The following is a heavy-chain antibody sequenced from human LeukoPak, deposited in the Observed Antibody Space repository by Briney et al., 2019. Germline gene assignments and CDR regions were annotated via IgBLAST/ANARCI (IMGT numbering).Heavy chain of an antibody. Sequence: PGGSLRLSCAASGFTFSSYAMSWVRQAPGKGLEWVSAISGSGGSTYYADSVKGRFTISRDNSKNTLYLQMNSLRAKDTAVYYCAKIQAPRITMIVAYDYWGQGTLVTVSS. J-gene: IGHJ4*02. CDR2: ISGSGGST. CDR1: GFTFSSYA. CDR3: AKIQAPRITMIVAYDY. D-gene: IGHD3-22*01. V-gene: IGHV3-23*01.